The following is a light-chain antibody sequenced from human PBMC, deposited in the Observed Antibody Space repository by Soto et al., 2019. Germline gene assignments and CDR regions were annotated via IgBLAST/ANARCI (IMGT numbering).Light chain of an antibody. CDR2: GAS. Sequence: EIVLTQSPGTLSLSPGERATLSCRASQSVISSSLAWYQQKPGQAPRLLIYGASSRATGIPDRFSGSGSGTDFNLTISRLEPEDFAVYYCHHYGNSPQTFGQGTRVEI. CDR3: HHYGNSPQT. V-gene: IGKV3-20*01. J-gene: IGKJ1*01. CDR1: QSVISSS.